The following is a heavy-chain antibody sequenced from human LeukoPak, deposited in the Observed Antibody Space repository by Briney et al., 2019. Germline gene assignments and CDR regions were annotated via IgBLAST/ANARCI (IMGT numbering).Heavy chain of an antibody. CDR1: GGSISSYY. Sequence: SETLSLTCTVSGGSISSYYWSWIRQPPGKGLEWIGYIYYSGSTNYNPSLKSRVTISVDTSKNQFSLKLSSVTAADTAVYYCASISNLLDYWGQGTLVTVSS. CDR2: IYYSGST. J-gene: IGHJ4*02. CDR3: ASISNLLDY. D-gene: IGHD2-2*01. V-gene: IGHV4-59*08.